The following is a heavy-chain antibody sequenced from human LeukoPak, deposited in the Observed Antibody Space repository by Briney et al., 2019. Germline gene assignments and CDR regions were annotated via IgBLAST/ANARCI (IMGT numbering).Heavy chain of an antibody. CDR3: AQAVYCSGGGCYGAPDY. D-gene: IGHD2-15*01. CDR2: ISGSGDST. Sequence: GGSLRLSCAASGFTFTTYAMTWVRQAPGKGLEWVSAISGSGDSTYYADSVRGRFPISRDNSKNTLYLQMNSLRAEDTAVYYCAQAVYCSGGGCYGAPDYWGQGTLVTVSS. J-gene: IGHJ4*02. V-gene: IGHV3-23*01. CDR1: GFTFTTYA.